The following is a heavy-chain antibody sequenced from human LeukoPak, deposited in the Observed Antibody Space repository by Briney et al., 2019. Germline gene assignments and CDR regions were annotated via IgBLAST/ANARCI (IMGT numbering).Heavy chain of an antibody. D-gene: IGHD6-13*01. J-gene: IGHJ5*02. V-gene: IGHV4-39*07. Sequence: PSETLSLTCTVSGGSISSSSYYWGWIRQPPGKGLEWIGSVSYSGSTHYNPSLKSRVTISVDTSKNQFSLKLSSVTAADTAVYYCARVMGSSWYYDWFDPWGQGTLVTVSS. CDR3: ARVMGSSWYYDWFDP. CDR1: GGSISSSSYY. CDR2: VSYSGST.